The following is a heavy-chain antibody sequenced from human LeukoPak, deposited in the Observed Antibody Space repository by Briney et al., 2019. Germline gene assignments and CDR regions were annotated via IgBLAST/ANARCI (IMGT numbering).Heavy chain of an antibody. CDR2: INHSGST. D-gene: IGHD6-19*01. Sequence: SETLSLTCAVYGGSFSGYYWSWIRQPPGKGLEWIGEINHSGSTNYNPSLKSRVTISVDTSKNQFSLKLSSATAADTAVYYCARSHSSGWYLELDPWGQGTLVTVSS. CDR3: ARSHSSGWYLELDP. J-gene: IGHJ5*02. CDR1: GGSFSGYY. V-gene: IGHV4-34*01.